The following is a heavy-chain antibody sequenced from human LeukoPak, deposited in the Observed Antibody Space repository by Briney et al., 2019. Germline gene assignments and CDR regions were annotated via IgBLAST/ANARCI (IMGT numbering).Heavy chain of an antibody. CDR2: ISDSGSST. Sequence: GGSLRLSCAASGFTFSSFAMSWVRQAPGKGLEWVSAISDSGSSTYYPDTVKGRFTISRDNSKNTLSLQMNSLSAEDTAVYYCARHVYSSGWVAFDIWGQGTMVTVSS. V-gene: IGHV3-23*01. CDR3: ARHVYSSGWVAFDI. CDR1: GFTFSSFA. D-gene: IGHD6-19*01. J-gene: IGHJ3*02.